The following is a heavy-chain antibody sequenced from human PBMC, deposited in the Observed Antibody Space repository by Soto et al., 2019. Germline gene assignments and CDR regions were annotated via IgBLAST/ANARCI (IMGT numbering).Heavy chain of an antibody. CDR3: ARVKLLWFGESSSYYYYGMDV. V-gene: IGHV4-4*02. CDR2: IYHSGST. J-gene: IGHJ6*02. D-gene: IGHD3-10*01. Sequence: SGTLSLTCAVSGGSISISNWWSWVRQPPGKGLEWIGEIYHSGSTNYNPSLKSRVTISVDKSKNQFSLKLSSVTAADTAVYYCARVKLLWFGESSSYYYYGMDVWGQGTTVTVS. CDR1: GGSISISNW.